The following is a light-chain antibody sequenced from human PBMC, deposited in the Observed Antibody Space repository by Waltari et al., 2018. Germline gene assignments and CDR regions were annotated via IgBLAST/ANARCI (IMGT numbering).Light chain of an antibody. CDR1: KLGDKY. V-gene: IGLV3-1*01. CDR2: QDS. CDR3: QALDSSTARVV. J-gene: IGLJ2*01. Sequence: SYELTQPPSVSVSPGQTASITCPGDKLGDKYACWYQQKPGQSPVLVIYQDSKRPSGNPERFAGSNSWNTATLTISGTQAMDEADYYCQALDSSTARVVFGGGTKLTVL.